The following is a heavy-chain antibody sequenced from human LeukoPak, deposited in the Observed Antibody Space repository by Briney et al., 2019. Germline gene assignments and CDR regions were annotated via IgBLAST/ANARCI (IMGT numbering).Heavy chain of an antibody. J-gene: IGHJ4*02. CDR3: ARRHHFGFLDS. Sequence: GGSLRLSCVASGFTFSDSAMSWVRQAPGKGLEWVSLINFSGTNAYYADSVKGRFTISRDNSKDTVYLQMNSLRAEDTAVYYCARRHHFGFLDSWGQGTLVTVSS. D-gene: IGHD3-10*01. CDR1: GFTFSDSA. CDR2: INFSGTNA. V-gene: IGHV3-23*05.